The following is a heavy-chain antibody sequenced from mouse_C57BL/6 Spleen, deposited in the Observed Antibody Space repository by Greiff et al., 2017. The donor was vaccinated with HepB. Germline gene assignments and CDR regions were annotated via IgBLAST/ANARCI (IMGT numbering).Heavy chain of an antibody. CDR2: INPNNGGT. V-gene: IGHV1-26*01. CDR3: ARSGYYDYDGGPPRAWFAY. CDR1: GYTFTDYY. J-gene: IGHJ3*01. D-gene: IGHD2-4*01. Sequence: VQLQQSGPELVKPGASVKISCKASGYTFTDYYMNWVKQSHGKSLEWIGDINPNNGGTSYNQKFKGKATLTVDKSSSTAYMELRSLTSEDSAVYYCARSGYYDYDGGPPRAWFAYWGQGTLVTVSA.